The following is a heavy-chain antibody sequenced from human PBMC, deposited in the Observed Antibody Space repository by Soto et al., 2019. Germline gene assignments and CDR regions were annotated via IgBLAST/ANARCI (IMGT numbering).Heavy chain of an antibody. Sequence: EVQLVESEGGLVQRGGSLRLSCAASGFTFNYYWMHWVRQAPGQGLVWVSHIHSEGSSTTYADSVKGRFTISRDNAKNRLYLQMNSLRAEDTAVYYCARGDKGGFDLWGQGTTVTVSS. J-gene: IGHJ3*01. CDR1: GFTFNYYW. CDR3: ARGDKGGFDL. D-gene: IGHD2-21*02. V-gene: IGHV3-74*01. CDR2: IHSEGSST.